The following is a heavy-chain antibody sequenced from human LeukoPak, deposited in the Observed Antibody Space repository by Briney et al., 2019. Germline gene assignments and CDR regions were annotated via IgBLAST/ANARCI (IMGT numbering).Heavy chain of an antibody. CDR2: IKQDGSVQ. Sequence: GGSLRLSCAASGFIFSNSWMTWVRQAPGKGLEWVASIKQDGSVQHYVDSVKGRFAISRDNAENSLYLQMNSLRDEDTAIYYCARNRAAPENWGQGTLVTVSS. CDR1: GFIFSNSW. CDR3: ARNRAAPEN. D-gene: IGHD1-14*01. J-gene: IGHJ4*02. V-gene: IGHV3-7*01.